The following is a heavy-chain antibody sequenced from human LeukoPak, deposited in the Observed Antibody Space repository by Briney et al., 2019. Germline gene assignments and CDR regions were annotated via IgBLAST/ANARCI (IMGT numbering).Heavy chain of an antibody. CDR1: GYSISSGYY. D-gene: IGHD6-6*01. J-gene: IGHJ4*02. CDR2: IYYSGST. CDR3: ARASSSLANAIYPMELDY. V-gene: IGHV4-38-2*02. Sequence: SETLSLTCTVSGYSISSGYYWGWIRQPPGKGLEWIGSIYYSGSTYYNPSFKSRITISVDTSKNQFSLKVISVTAADTAVYYCARASSSLANAIYPMELDYWGQGTLVTVSS.